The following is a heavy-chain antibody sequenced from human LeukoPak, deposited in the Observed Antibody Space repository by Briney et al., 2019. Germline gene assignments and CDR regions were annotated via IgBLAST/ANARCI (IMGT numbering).Heavy chain of an antibody. J-gene: IGHJ4*02. Sequence: PSETLSLTCTVSGGSISSYYWSWIRQPPGQGREWIGYIYYSGSTNYNPSLKSRVTISVDTSKNQFSLTLSSVTAADTAVYYCAVTYYDFWSGYFYFDYWGQGTLVTASS. CDR3: AVTYYDFWSGYFYFDY. D-gene: IGHD3-3*01. V-gene: IGHV4-59*01. CDR2: IYYSGST. CDR1: GGSISSYY.